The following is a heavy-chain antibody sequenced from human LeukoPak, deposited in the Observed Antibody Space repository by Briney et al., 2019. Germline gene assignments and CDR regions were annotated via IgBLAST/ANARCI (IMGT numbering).Heavy chain of an antibody. CDR3: ARVDLTTPGYYYYYYNMDV. D-gene: IGHD1-14*01. CDR1: GYTFTSYD. CDR2: MNPNSGNT. V-gene: IGHV1-8*01. Sequence: GASVNVSCKASGYTFTSYDINWVRQAPGQGLEWMGWMNPNSGNTGYAQKFQGRVTITRNTSISTAYMELSSLRSEDTAVYYCARVDLTTPGYYYYYYNMDVWGKGTTVTVSS. J-gene: IGHJ6*03.